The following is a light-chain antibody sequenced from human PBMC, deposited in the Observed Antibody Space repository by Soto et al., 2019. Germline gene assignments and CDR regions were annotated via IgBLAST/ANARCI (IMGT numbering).Light chain of an antibody. CDR1: QSISSY. CDR2: DAS. Sequence: DIQMTQSPSTLSAYVGDRVTIACRASQSISSYLAWYQRTPGKAPKLLIYDASNLETGVPSRFSGSGSGTEFTLTISSLQPDDFATYYCQQYSSYPLTFGGGTKVDIK. J-gene: IGKJ4*01. CDR3: QQYSSYPLT. V-gene: IGKV1-5*01.